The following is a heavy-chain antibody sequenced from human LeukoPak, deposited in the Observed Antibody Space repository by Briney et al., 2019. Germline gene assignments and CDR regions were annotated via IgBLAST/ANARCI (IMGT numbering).Heavy chain of an antibody. V-gene: IGHV1-3*01. D-gene: IGHD3-16*02. CDR3: ARVLWGSYRPFDY. J-gene: IGHJ4*02. CDR1: GYTFTSYA. CDR2: INAGNGNT. Sequence: ASVKVSCKASGYTFTSYAMHWVRQAPGQRPEWMGWINAGNGNTKYSQKFQGRVTITRDTSASTAYMELSSLRSEDTAVYYCARVLWGSYRPFDYWGQGTLVTVSS.